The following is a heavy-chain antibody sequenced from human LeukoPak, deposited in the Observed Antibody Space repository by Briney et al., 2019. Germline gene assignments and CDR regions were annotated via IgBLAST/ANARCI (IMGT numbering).Heavy chain of an antibody. V-gene: IGHV3-30*18. CDR2: ISYDGSNK. D-gene: IGHD3-10*01. Sequence: GGSLRLSCAASGFTFSSYGMHWVRQAPGKGLEWVAVISYDGSNKYYADSVKGRFTISRDNSKNTLYLQMNSLRAEDTAVYYCAKDARRVRGVEPPYPYYYGMDVWGQGTTVTVSS. J-gene: IGHJ6*02. CDR1: GFTFSSYG. CDR3: AKDARRVRGVEPPYPYYYGMDV.